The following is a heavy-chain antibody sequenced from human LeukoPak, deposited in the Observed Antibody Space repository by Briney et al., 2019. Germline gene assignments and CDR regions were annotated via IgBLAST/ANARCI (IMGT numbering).Heavy chain of an antibody. CDR3: ATPARPYYYHSSGYYNY. CDR2: IILIFVAA. J-gene: IGHJ4*02. V-gene: IGHV1-69*06. CDR1: GYTFTVYY. Sequence: SVSVSFTASGYTFTVYYMHWVGQAPGQGVEGMGGIILIFVAANYTQKFQGRVTITADKATRKAYMELTSLRSADTAVYYCATPARPYYYHSSGYYNYWGQGTLVTVSS. D-gene: IGHD3-22*01.